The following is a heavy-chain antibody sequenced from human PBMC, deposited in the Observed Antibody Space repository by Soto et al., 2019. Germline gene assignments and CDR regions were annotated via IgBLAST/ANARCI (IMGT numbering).Heavy chain of an antibody. CDR3: ARATIGYFDS. CDR2: ITPLLGKA. V-gene: IGHV1-69*08. CDR1: GGTFSGYT. J-gene: IGHJ4*02. Sequence: QVQLVQSGAEVGRPGSSVKVSCKASGGTFSGYTFSWVRQAPGQGLEWMGRITPLLGKANYAQKFQGRVTITADKSTTTAYMEVSSLRSEDTAVYYCARATIGYFDSWGQGTQVTVSS.